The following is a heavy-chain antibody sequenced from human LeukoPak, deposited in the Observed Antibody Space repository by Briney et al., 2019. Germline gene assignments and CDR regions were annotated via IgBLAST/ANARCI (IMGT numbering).Heavy chain of an antibody. CDR3: AGARDGYKLWRYFDL. CDR1: GGSISSSNW. Sequence: SSGTLSLTCAVSGGSISSSNWWSWVRQPLGKGLEWIGEIYHSGSTNYNPSLKSRVTISVDKSKNQFSLKLSSVTAADTAVYYCAGARDGYKLWRYFDLWGRGTLVTVSS. CDR2: IYHSGST. J-gene: IGHJ2*01. V-gene: IGHV4-4*02. D-gene: IGHD5-24*01.